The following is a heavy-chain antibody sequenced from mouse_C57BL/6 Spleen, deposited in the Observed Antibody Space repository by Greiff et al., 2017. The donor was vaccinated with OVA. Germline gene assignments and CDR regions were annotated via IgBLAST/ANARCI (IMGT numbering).Heavy chain of an antibody. D-gene: IGHD2-3*01. V-gene: IGHV2-2*01. CDR3: ARNYDGYTYAMDY. J-gene: IGHJ4*01. Sequence: KCLEWLGVIWSGGSTDYNAAFISRLSISKDNSKSQVFFKMNSLQADDTAIYYCARNYDGYTYAMDYWGQGTSVTVSS. CDR2: IWSGGST.